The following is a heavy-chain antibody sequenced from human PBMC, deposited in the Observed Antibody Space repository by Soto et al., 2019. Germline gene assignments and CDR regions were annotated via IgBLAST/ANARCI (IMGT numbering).Heavy chain of an antibody. CDR1: GFTVSSSA. CDR3: AKDRGSGGIVAGTPDY. CDR2: FSAGGSR. Sequence: EVQLLESGGGLVQPGGSLRLSCAASGFTVSSSAMIWVRQAPGKGLEWVATFSAGGSRYYAYSVKGRFTISRNSSQNTLYLQMNGLRAEDTALYYCAKDRGSGGIVAGTPDYWGQGTLVTVSS. J-gene: IGHJ4*02. D-gene: IGHD6-19*01. V-gene: IGHV3-23*01.